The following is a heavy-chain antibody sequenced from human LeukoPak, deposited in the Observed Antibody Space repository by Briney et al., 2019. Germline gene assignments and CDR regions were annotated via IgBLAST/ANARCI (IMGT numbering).Heavy chain of an antibody. CDR1: GFTVSSNY. J-gene: IGHJ4*02. CDR3: ARRAYDSSGATDY. V-gene: IGHV3-53*01. D-gene: IGHD3-22*01. Sequence: PGGSLRLSCAASGFTVSSNYMSWVRQAPGKGLERVSVIYSGGSTYYADSVKGRFTISRDNSKNTLYLQMNSLRAEDTAVYYCARRAYDSSGATDYWGQGTLVTVSS. CDR2: IYSGGST.